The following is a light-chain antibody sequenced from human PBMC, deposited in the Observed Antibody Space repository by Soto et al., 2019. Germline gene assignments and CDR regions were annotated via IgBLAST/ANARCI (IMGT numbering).Light chain of an antibody. CDR2: DAS. V-gene: IGKV3-11*01. CDR3: QQRSNRPSLT. CDR1: QSVSSY. Sequence: EIVLTQSPATLSLSPGERATLSCRASQSVSSYLAWYQQKPGQAHRLLIYDASNRATGIPARFSGSGSGTDDSLTISSLEPEDFADYYCQQRSNRPSLTFGGVTKVEIK. J-gene: IGKJ4*01.